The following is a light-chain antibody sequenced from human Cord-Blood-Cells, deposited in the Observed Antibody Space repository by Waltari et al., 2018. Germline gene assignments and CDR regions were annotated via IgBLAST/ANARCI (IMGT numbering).Light chain of an antibody. CDR3: SSYTSRSTWV. Sequence: QSALTQPASVSGSPGQSIPVSGTGTSSDVGGYNYVSWYQQHPCKAPTLMLYAVSKRPSGVSTRFSGSKSGNTASLTISALQAEDESDYYCSSYTSRSTWVFGGGTKLTVL. J-gene: IGLJ3*02. CDR2: AVS. CDR1: SSDVGGYNY. V-gene: IGLV2-14*01.